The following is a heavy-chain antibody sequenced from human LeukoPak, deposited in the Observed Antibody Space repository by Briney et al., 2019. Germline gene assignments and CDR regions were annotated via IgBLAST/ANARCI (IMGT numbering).Heavy chain of an antibody. CDR3: ARDPRGVRGVPGYYFDY. CDR1: GYTFTGYY. J-gene: IGHJ4*02. D-gene: IGHD3-10*01. V-gene: IGHV1-2*02. CDR2: INPNSGGT. Sequence: PRASVKVSCKASGYTFTGYYMHWVRQAPGQGLEWMGWINPNSGGTNYAQKFQGRVTMTRDTSISTAYMELSRLRSDDTAVYYCARDPRGVRGVPGYYFDYWGQGTLVTVSS.